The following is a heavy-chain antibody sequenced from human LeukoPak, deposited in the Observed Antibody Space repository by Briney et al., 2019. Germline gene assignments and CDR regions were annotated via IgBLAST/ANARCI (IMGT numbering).Heavy chain of an antibody. V-gene: IGHV3-74*01. Sequence: GGSLRLSCAASGFTFSNYWMHWVRQAPGKGLVWVSRLNADGNSITYADSVRGRFTISRDNAKNTVHLQMNSLRVEDTAIYFCAGAYSAYDPFDYWGQGTLVTVSS. CDR1: GFTFSNYW. J-gene: IGHJ4*02. CDR3: AGAYSAYDPFDY. D-gene: IGHD5-12*01. CDR2: LNADGNSI.